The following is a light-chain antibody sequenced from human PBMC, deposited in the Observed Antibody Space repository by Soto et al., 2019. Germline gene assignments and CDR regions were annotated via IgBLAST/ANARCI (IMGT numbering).Light chain of an antibody. CDR2: GAS. CDR1: QSVSSN. V-gene: IGKV3-15*01. CDR3: QQYNNWPPVT. J-gene: IGKJ1*01. Sequence: EIVMTQSPAPLSVSPGERAPLSCRASQSVSSNLAWYQQKPGQAPRLLIYGASTRATGIPARFSGSGSGTEFTLTISSLQSEDFAVYYCQQYNNWPPVTFGQGTKVDIK.